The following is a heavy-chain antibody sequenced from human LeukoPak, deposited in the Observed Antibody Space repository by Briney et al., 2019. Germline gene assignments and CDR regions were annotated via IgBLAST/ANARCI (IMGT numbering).Heavy chain of an antibody. Sequence: SETLSLTCTVSGGSISSYYWNWIRQPPGKGLEWIGYIYYSGSTNYNPSLKSRVTISVDTSKNQFSLRLSSVTAADTAVYYCARVSSIAVAGETDYWGQGTLVTVSS. J-gene: IGHJ4*02. CDR1: GGSISSYY. CDR2: IYYSGST. V-gene: IGHV4-59*01. CDR3: ARVSSIAVAGETDY. D-gene: IGHD6-19*01.